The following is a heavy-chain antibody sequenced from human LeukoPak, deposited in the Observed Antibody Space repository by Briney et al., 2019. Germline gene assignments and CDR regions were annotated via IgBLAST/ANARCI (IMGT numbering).Heavy chain of an antibody. Sequence: GGSLRLSCAASRFTFSSYSMNWVRQAPGKGLEWVSSISSSSSYIYYADSVKGRFTISRDNAKNSLYLQMNSLRAEDTAVYYCIAAATNAFDIWGQGTMVTVSS. CDR2: ISSSSSYI. V-gene: IGHV3-21*01. J-gene: IGHJ3*02. CDR3: IAAATNAFDI. D-gene: IGHD6-13*01. CDR1: RFTFSSYS.